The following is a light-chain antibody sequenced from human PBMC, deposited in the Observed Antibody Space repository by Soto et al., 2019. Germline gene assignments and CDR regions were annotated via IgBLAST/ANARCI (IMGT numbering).Light chain of an antibody. CDR2: DVS. V-gene: IGLV2-14*03. J-gene: IGLJ1*01. Sequence: QSVLTQPASVSGSPGQSITISCTGTSSDVGGYNYVSWYQQHPGEAPKLIIYDVSDRPSGVSNRFSASKSGNTASLTISGLQPGDEADYYCCSYTSSSTPWVFGTGTKVTVL. CDR1: SSDVGGYNY. CDR3: CSYTSSSTPWV.